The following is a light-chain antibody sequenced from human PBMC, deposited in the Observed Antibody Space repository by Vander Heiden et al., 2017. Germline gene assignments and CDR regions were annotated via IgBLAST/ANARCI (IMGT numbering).Light chain of an antibody. CDR2: EVS. V-gene: IGLV2-14*01. J-gene: IGLJ2*01. CDR3: TSYTSRSTLV. CDR1: STDVGGYNY. Sequence: QSALTQPASVSGSPGQSITISCPGTSTDVGGYNYGSWFQQHPGKAPKLMIYEVSHRPSGVSNRFSASKSGNTASLTISGLQAEDEADYYCTSYTSRSTLVFGGGTKLTVL.